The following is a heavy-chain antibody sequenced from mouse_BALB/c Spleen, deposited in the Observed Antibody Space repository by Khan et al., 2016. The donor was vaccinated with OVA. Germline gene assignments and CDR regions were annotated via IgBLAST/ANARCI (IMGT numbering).Heavy chain of an antibody. D-gene: IGHD3-3*01. Sequence: EVQLVESGGGLVKPGGSLKLSCAASGFIFSSFAMSWIRQTPEKGLEWVATISSGGTYTYYSDSVKGRFTFSRDHAKNTLYLQMSSLRSEDTAMYYCARQGGRDVGFDYWGQGTTLTVSS. CDR2: ISSGGTYT. CDR3: ARQGGRDVGFDY. V-gene: IGHV5-9-3*01. CDR1: GFIFSSFA. J-gene: IGHJ2*01.